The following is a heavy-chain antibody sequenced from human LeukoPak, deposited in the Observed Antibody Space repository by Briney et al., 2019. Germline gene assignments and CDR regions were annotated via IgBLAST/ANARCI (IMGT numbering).Heavy chain of an antibody. CDR2: IYYSGST. V-gene: IGHV4-59*12. CDR1: GGSISSYY. Sequence: PSETLSLTCTVSGGSISSYYWSWIRQPPGKGLEWIGYIYYSGSTNYNPSLKSRVTISVDTSKNQFSLKLSSVTAADTAVYYCARGHLAGIAAAGSYYFDYWGQGTLVTVSS. J-gene: IGHJ4*02. D-gene: IGHD6-13*01. CDR3: ARGHLAGIAAAGSYYFDY.